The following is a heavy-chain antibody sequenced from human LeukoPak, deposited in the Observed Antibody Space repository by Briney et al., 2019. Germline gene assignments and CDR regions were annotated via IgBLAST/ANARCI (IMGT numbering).Heavy chain of an antibody. Sequence: SETLSLTCTVSGGSITTTTYHWGWIRQSPGKGLEWIGSIHYSGSTYYNPSLKSRVTISVDTSKNQFSLQLTSVTAADTAVYYCARAYSSSWYFNWFDPWGQGTLVTVSS. CDR3: ARAYSSSWYFNWFDP. CDR2: IHYSGST. V-gene: IGHV4-39*07. CDR1: GGSITTTTYH. D-gene: IGHD6-13*01. J-gene: IGHJ5*02.